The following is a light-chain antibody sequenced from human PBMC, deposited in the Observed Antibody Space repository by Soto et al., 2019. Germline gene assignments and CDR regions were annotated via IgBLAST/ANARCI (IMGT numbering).Light chain of an antibody. CDR3: QEYGGSVPWT. CDR2: GAS. Sequence: ASCCRSIIQTISRNYLVWYQMKPGQAPRLLIYGASTRATGIPDRFTGCVSRTEFTVTIMRLEHYGLTAFSIQEYGGSVPWTDGRGTKVDIK. J-gene: IGKJ1*01. V-gene: IGKV3-20*01. CDR1: QTISRNY.